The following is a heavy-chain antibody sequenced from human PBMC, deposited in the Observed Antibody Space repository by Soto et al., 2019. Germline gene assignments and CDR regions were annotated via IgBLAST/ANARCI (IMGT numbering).Heavy chain of an antibody. V-gene: IGHV1-8*01. J-gene: IGHJ5*02. CDR2: MNPNSGNT. D-gene: IGHD2-15*01. CDR1: GYTFTSYD. CDR3: ARRNIGYCSGGSFYSGNWLDP. Sequence: QVQLVQSGAEVKKPGASVKVSCKASGYTFTSYDINWVRQATGQGLEWLGWMNPNSGNTGYAQKFQGRATMTRHTSISTGYMELRSLRSEDTAVYYCARRNIGYCSGGSFYSGNWLDPWGQGSLVTVSS.